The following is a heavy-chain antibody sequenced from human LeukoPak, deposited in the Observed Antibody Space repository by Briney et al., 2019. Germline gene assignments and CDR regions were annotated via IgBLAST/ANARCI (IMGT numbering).Heavy chain of an antibody. CDR1: GYSFTSYW. Sequence: GESLKISCKGSGYSFTSYWIGWVRQMPGKGLEWMGIIYPGVSDTRYSPSFQGQVTISADKSISTAYLQWSSLKASDTAMYYCARREYYDILTGYWYDYWGQGTLVTVSS. J-gene: IGHJ4*02. CDR3: ARREYYDILTGYWYDY. CDR2: IYPGVSDT. V-gene: IGHV5-51*01. D-gene: IGHD3-9*01.